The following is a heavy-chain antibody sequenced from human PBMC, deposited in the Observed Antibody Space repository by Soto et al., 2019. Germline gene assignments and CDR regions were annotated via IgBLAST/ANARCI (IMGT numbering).Heavy chain of an antibody. D-gene: IGHD6-13*01. CDR3: AREDRTAGTRPFDC. CDR2: IRAYNGNT. Sequence: QVQLVQSGAEVKKPGASVKVSCKASGYTFTSYGISWVRQAPGQGLEWMGWIRAYNGNTKYAQKLQGRVTMTTDTSSSTASMELRSLRSDDTAVYYCAREDRTAGTRPFDCWGQGTLVTVSS. CDR1: GYTFTSYG. V-gene: IGHV1-18*01. J-gene: IGHJ4*02.